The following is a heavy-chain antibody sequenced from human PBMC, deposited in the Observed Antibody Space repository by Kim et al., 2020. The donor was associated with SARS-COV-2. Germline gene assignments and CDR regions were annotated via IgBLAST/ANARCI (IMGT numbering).Heavy chain of an antibody. D-gene: IGHD3-3*01. CDR1: GGSFSGYY. V-gene: IGHV4-34*01. CDR3: ASFSSNIRFLEPRG. J-gene: IGHJ3*01. CDR2: INHSGST. Sequence: SETLSLTCAVYGGSFSGYYWSWIRQPPGKGLEWIGEINHSGSTNYNPSLKSRVTISVDTSKNQFSLKLSSVTTADTAVYYCASFSSNIRFLEPRGWGQGTMVTVSS.